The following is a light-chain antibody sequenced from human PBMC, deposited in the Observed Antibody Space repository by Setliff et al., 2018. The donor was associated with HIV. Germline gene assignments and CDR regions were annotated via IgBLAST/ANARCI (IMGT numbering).Light chain of an antibody. CDR3: CSYAGTNTHV. Sequence: QSALTQPASVSGSPGESITISCTGTSSDVGAYNLVSWYQQYPDNAPKLLIFEINKRPSGLSYRFSGSKSGNTASLTISGLQAEDEADYYCCSYAGTNTHVFGSGTKGTVL. J-gene: IGLJ1*01. V-gene: IGLV2-23*02. CDR1: SSDVGAYNL. CDR2: EIN.